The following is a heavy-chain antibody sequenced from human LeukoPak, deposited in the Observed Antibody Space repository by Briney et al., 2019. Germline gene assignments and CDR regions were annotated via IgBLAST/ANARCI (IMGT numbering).Heavy chain of an antibody. D-gene: IGHD3-10*01. J-gene: IGHJ4*02. CDR1: GFTFSSYG. V-gene: IGHV3-30*18. Sequence: GGSLRLSCAASGFTFSSYGMHWVRQAPGKGLEWVALISYGGSNKYYADSVKGRFTISRDNSKNTLYLQMNSLRAEDTAVYYCAKDRSYYGSGSYLFDYWGQGTLVTVSS. CDR2: ISYGGSNK. CDR3: AKDRSYYGSGSYLFDY.